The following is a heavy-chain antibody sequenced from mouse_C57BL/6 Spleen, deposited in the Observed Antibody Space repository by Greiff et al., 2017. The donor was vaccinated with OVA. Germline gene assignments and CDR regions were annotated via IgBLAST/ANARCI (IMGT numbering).Heavy chain of an antibody. D-gene: IGHD3-2*02. V-gene: IGHV14-4*01. CDR3: TSPNSDSSGYAWFAY. J-gene: IGHJ3*01. Sequence: EVQLQQSGAELVRPGASVKLSCTASGFNIKDDYMHWVKQRPEQGLEWIGWIDPENGDTEYASKFQGKATITADTSSNTAYLQLSSLTSEDTAVYYCTSPNSDSSGYAWFAYWGQGTLVTVSA. CDR1: GFNIKDDY. CDR2: IDPENGDT.